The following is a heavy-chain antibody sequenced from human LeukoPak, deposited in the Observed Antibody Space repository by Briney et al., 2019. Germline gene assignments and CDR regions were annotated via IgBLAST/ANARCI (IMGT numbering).Heavy chain of an antibody. Sequence: SETLSLTRTVSGGSISSYYWSWIRQPPGKGLEWIGYIYYSGSTNYNPSLKSRVTISVDTSKNQFSLKLRSVTAADTAVYYCARYGAPITYFDYWGQGTLVTVSS. CDR3: ARYGAPITYFDY. V-gene: IGHV4-59*01. CDR1: GGSISSYY. D-gene: IGHD4-17*01. CDR2: IYYSGST. J-gene: IGHJ4*02.